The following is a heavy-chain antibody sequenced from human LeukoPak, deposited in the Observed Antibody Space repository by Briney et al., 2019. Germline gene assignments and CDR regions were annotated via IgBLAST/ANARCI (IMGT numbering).Heavy chain of an antibody. CDR2: LFYNGST. CDR3: ATVAVIRGGTYFDY. CDR1: GGSISSYY. J-gene: IGHJ4*02. D-gene: IGHD3-10*01. V-gene: IGHV4-59*01. Sequence: SETLSLTCTVSGGSISSYYWSWIRQPPPKGLEWIAYLFYNGSTDYNPSLESRVTISEDTSKNQFSLKLRSVTAADTAVYYCATVAVIRGGTYFDYWGQGTLVTVSS.